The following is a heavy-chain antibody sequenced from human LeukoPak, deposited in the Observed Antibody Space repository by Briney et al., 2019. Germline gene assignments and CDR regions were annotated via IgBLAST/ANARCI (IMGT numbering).Heavy chain of an antibody. D-gene: IGHD3-3*01. CDR1: GFTFDDYV. Sequence: PGGSLRLSCAASGFTFDDYVMHWVRQAPGKGLEWVSYISSSSSTIYYADSVKGRFTISRDNAKNSLYLQMNSLRAEDTAVYYCASYYDFWSGYYTYYFDYWGQGTLATVSS. CDR2: ISSSSSTI. CDR3: ASYYDFWSGYYTYYFDY. V-gene: IGHV3-48*04. J-gene: IGHJ4*02.